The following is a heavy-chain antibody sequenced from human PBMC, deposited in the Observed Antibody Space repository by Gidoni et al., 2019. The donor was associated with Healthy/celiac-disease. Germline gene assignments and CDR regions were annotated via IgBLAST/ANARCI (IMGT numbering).Heavy chain of an antibody. CDR2: IYSGGST. D-gene: IGHD6-13*01. CDR3: ASSLSYSSSWYFDY. J-gene: IGHJ4*02. V-gene: IGHV3-53*02. Sequence: EVQLVATGGGLIQPGGSLRISCAASGFTVSSNYMSWVRQAPGKGLEWVSVIYSGGSTDYADSVKGRFTISRDNSKNTLYLQMNSLRAEDTAVYYCASSLSYSSSWYFDYWGQGTLVTVSS. CDR1: GFTVSSNY.